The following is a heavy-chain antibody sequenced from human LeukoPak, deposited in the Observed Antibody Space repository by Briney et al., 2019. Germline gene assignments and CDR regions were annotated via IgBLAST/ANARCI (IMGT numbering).Heavy chain of an antibody. Sequence: KPSETLSLTCAVYGGSFSGYYWSWIRQPPGKGLEWIGEINHSGSTNYNPSLKSRVTISVDTSKNQFSLKLSSVTAADTAVYYCARDVTAAFDYWGQGTLVTVSS. V-gene: IGHV4-34*01. CDR2: INHSGST. CDR3: ARDVTAAFDY. D-gene: IGHD6-13*01. CDR1: GGSFSGYY. J-gene: IGHJ4*02.